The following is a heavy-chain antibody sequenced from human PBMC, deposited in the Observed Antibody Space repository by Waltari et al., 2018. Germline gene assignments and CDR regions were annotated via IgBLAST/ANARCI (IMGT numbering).Heavy chain of an antibody. CDR3: ARSGDSSAYFSP. Sequence: QVQLQESGPRLVKPSETLSLTCTVPGGPISRHYWTWIRQAPGKGLEWIGRTYYNGDTKYNPSLKSRVTISVDMTKTHFSLTLSSVTAADTAVYYCARSGDSSAYFSPWGQGTLVTVSS. CDR1: GGPISRHY. V-gene: IGHV4-59*11. D-gene: IGHD3-22*01. J-gene: IGHJ5*02. CDR2: TYYNGDT.